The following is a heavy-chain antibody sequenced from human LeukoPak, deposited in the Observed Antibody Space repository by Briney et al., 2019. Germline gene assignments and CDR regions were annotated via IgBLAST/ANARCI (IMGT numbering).Heavy chain of an antibody. CDR2: ISSSGSTI. V-gene: IGHV3-48*03. D-gene: IGHD3-16*02. Sequence: GSLRLSCAASGFTFSSYEMNWVRQAPGKGLEWVSYISSSGSTIYYADSVKGRFTISRDNAKNSLYLQMNSLRAEDTAVYYCARDDFVWGSYRTTNFDYWGQGTLVTVSS. J-gene: IGHJ4*02. CDR1: GFTFSSYE. CDR3: ARDDFVWGSYRTTNFDY.